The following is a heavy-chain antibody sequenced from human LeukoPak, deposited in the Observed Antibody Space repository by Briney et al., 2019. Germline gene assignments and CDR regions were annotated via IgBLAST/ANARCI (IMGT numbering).Heavy chain of an antibody. Sequence: SETLSLTCTVSGGSISNYYWGWIRQPPGKGLEWIGSAYYDGNTYVSPSLKSRVTISEDTSKNQFSLELTSVTAEDTALYYCVTNDGVFTGYDVFDVWGQGRMVTVSS. CDR2: AYYDGNT. J-gene: IGHJ3*01. CDR1: GGSISNYY. V-gene: IGHV4-39*07. D-gene: IGHD3-9*01. CDR3: VTNDGVFTGYDVFDV.